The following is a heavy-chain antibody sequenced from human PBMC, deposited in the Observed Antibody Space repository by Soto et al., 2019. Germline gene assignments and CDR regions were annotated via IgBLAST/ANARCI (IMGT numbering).Heavy chain of an antibody. D-gene: IGHD3-16*01. J-gene: IGHJ6*02. V-gene: IGHV1-18*04. Sequence: ASVKVSCKASGYTFTDYYIHWLRQATGQGLEWMGWISPYSGNTHYASKVQGRLTMTTDTSTSTAYMDLGSLTSDDTAVYYCVMVDNYVTPTPQDVWGQGTTVTVSS. CDR3: VMVDNYVTPTPQDV. CDR2: ISPYSGNT. CDR1: GYTFTDYY.